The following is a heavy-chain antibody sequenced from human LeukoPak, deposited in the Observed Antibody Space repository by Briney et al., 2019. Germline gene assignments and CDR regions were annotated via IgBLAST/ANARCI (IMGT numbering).Heavy chain of an antibody. CDR3: ARGLAGRGYYYYYMDV. Sequence: ASVKVSCKASGYTFTSYDINWVRQATGQGLEWMGWMNPNSGNTGYAQKFQGRVTMTRNTSISTAYMELSSPRSEDTAVYYCARGLAGRGYYYYYMDVWGKGTTVTISS. CDR2: MNPNSGNT. CDR1: GYTFTSYD. J-gene: IGHJ6*03. D-gene: IGHD6-19*01. V-gene: IGHV1-8*01.